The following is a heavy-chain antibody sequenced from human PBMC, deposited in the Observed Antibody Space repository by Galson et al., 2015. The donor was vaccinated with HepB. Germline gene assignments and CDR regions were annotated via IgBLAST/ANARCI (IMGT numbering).Heavy chain of an antibody. CDR3: ARDQVAGCSSTSCSRSNYYYGMDV. J-gene: IGHJ6*02. D-gene: IGHD2-2*01. CDR2: ISSSSSYI. CDR1: GFTFSSYS. V-gene: IGHV3-21*01. Sequence: SLRLSCAASGFTFSSYSMNWVRQAPGKGLEWVSSISSSSSYIYYADSVKGRFTISRDNAKNSLYLQMNSLRAEDTAVYYCARDQVAGCSSTSCSRSNYYYGMDVWGQGTTVTVSS.